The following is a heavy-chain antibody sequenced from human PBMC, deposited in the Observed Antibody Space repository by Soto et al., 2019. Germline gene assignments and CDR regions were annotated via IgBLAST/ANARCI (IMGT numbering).Heavy chain of an antibody. J-gene: IGHJ1*01. D-gene: IGHD6-13*01. CDR3: ARRRNSSWYLPYFQH. V-gene: IGHV4-34*01. CDR2: INHSGST. CDR1: GGSFSGYY. Sequence: QVQLQQWGAGLLKPSETLSLTCAVYGGSFSGYYWSWIRQPPGKGLEWIGEINHSGSTNYNPSLKSRVTISVDTSKHQFSLKLSSVTAADTAVYYCARRRNSSWYLPYFQHWGQGTLVTVSS.